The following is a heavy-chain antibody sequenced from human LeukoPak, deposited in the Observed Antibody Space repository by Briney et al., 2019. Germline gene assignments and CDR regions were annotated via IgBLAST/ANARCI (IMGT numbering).Heavy chain of an antibody. D-gene: IGHD2-21*02. V-gene: IGHV3-23*01. Sequence: AGGSLRLSCAASGLPFSNHAMSWVRQPPGKGLEWVSAISNGNTYYADSVRGRFTISRDDSKNMVYLQMNSRRVEDTARYYCVREAGYCASVCLKSNWFDPWGQGTLVTVSS. CDR1: GLPFSNHA. CDR3: VREAGYCASVCLKSNWFDP. CDR2: ISNGNT. J-gene: IGHJ5*02.